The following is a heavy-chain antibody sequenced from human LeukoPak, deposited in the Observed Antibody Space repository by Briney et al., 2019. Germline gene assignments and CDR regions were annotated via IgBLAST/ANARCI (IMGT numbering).Heavy chain of an antibody. CDR3: AKDLGDSSNW. J-gene: IGHJ4*02. V-gene: IGHV3-23*01. CDR2: FSGSDGST. CDR1: GFIFSDYY. Sequence: GGSLRLSCAASGFIFSDYYMTWIRQAPGKGLEWVSSFSGSDGSTYYADSVRGRFTISRDNSKNTLYLQMNSLRAEDTALYYCAKDLGDSSNWWGQGTLVTVSS. D-gene: IGHD6-13*01.